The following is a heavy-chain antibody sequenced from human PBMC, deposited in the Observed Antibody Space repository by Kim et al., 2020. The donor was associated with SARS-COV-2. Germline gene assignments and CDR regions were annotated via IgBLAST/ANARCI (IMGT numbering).Heavy chain of an antibody. D-gene: IGHD6-19*01. Sequence: AQKFQGRVTITADESTSTAYMELSSLRSEDTAVYYCARQLNSGWYKVFDYWGQGTLVTVSS. CDR3: ARQLNSGWYKVFDY. V-gene: IGHV1-69*01. J-gene: IGHJ4*02.